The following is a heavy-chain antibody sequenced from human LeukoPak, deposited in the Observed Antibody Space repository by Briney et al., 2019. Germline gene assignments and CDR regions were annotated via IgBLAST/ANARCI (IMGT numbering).Heavy chain of an antibody. J-gene: IGHJ4*02. CDR3: AKWGDCDVLTGYYVSDY. D-gene: IGHD3-9*01. CDR1: GFTFSNFA. V-gene: IGHV3-23*01. CDR2: ITGSGGNT. Sequence: PGGSLRLSSAASGFTFSNFAMSWDREAPGKALEWVSAITGSGGNTYYADSVKGRFTISRDNSKNTVFLQMNSMRAEDTAVYYCAKWGDCDVLTGYYVSDYWGQGTLVTVSS.